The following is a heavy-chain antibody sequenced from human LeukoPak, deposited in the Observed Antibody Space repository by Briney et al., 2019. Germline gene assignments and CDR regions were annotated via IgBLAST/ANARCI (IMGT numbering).Heavy chain of an antibody. Sequence: SETLSLTCTVSGDSISSYYWSWIRQPPGRGLEWIGYVYYTGSTNYNPSLKSRVTISVDTSKNQFSLKLSSVTAADTAVYYCAREVWRYDSLYYMDVWGKGTTVTVSS. CDR2: VYYTGST. J-gene: IGHJ6*03. CDR3: AREVWRYDSLYYMDV. D-gene: IGHD3-3*01. V-gene: IGHV4-59*12. CDR1: GDSISSYY.